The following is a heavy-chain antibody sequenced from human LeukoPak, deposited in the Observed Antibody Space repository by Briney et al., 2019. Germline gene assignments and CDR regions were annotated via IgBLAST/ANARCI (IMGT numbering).Heavy chain of an antibody. J-gene: IGHJ6*02. Sequence: SETLSLTCAVYGGSFSGYYWSWIRQPPGKGLEWVGEINHSGSTNYNTSLKSRVTISVDTSKNQFSLKLSSVTAADTAVYYCARGTPGGYYDSSGYPPRRYYGMDVWGQGTTVTVSS. CDR1: GGSFSGYY. D-gene: IGHD3-22*01. V-gene: IGHV4-34*01. CDR3: ARGTPGGYYDSSGYPPRRYYGMDV. CDR2: INHSGST.